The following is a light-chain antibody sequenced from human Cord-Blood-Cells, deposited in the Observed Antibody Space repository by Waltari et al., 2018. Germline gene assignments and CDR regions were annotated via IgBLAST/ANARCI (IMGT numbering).Light chain of an antibody. V-gene: IGLV2-14*01. Sequence: QSALTQPASVSGSPGQSITISCTGTSSDVGGYNYVSWYQQHPGKAPKLMLYDVSNRPSGVSKRFSGSKSGNTASLTISGLQAEDEADYYCSSYTSSSTLVFGTGTKVTVL. CDR3: SSYTSSSTLV. CDR1: SSDVGGYNY. CDR2: DVS. J-gene: IGLJ1*01.